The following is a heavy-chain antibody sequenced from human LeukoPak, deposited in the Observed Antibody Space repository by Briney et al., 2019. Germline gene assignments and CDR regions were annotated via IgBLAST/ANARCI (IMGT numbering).Heavy chain of an antibody. V-gene: IGHV3-23*01. CDR2: ISGSGGST. D-gene: IGHD6-19*01. Sequence: GSLRLSCVASGFTFSSYAISWVRQAPGTGLGWVSAISGSGGSTYYADSVKGRFTISRDHSKNTLYLQMNSLRAEDTAVYYWAKSRSGWYEIDYWGQGTLVTVSS. CDR1: GFTFSSYA. J-gene: IGHJ4*02. CDR3: AKSRSGWYEIDY.